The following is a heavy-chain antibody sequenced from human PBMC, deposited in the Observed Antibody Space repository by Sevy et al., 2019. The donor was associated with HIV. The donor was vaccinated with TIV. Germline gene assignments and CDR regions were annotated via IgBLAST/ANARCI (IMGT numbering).Heavy chain of an antibody. J-gene: IGHJ6*02. V-gene: IGHV3-21*01. CDR2: ISSSSSYI. D-gene: IGHD1-26*01. CDR1: GFTFSSYGLSSYS. Sequence: GGSLRFSCAASGFTFSSYGLSSYSMNWVRQAPGKGLEWVSSISSSSSYIFYADSVKGRFTISRDNAKNSVYLQMNSLRAEDTAVYYCARDRGVGTSSYGMDVWGQGTTVTVSS. CDR3: ARDRGVGTSSYGMDV.